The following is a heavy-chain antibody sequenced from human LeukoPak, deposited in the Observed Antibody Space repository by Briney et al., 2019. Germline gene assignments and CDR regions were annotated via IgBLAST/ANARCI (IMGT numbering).Heavy chain of an antibody. CDR3: ASGPRSSDYYYYGMDV. CDR1: GFTFSSYW. CDR2: IKQDGSEK. J-gene: IGHJ6*02. Sequence: GGSLRLSCAASGFTFSSYWMSWVRQAPGKGLEWVANIKQDGSEKYYVDSVKGRFTISRDNAKNSLYLQMNSLGAEDTAVYYCASGPRSSDYYYYGMDVWGQGTTVTVSS. D-gene: IGHD6-6*01. V-gene: IGHV3-7*01.